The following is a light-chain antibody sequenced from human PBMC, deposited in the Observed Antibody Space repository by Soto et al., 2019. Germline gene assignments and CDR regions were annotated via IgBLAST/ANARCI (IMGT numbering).Light chain of an antibody. J-gene: IGKJ1*01. CDR2: AAS. CDR1: QGIGND. CDR3: QQYNPSSRT. V-gene: IGKV1-6*01. Sequence: AIQMTQSPSSLSASVGDRITIACRASQGIGNDLGWFQQKPGKAPKVLIYAASSLQSGVPSRFSGSASGTDFTLTISSLQPDDFATYYCQQYNPSSRTFGQGTKVDI.